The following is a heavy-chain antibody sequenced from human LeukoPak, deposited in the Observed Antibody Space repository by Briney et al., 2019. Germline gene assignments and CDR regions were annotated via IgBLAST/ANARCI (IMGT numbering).Heavy chain of an antibody. V-gene: IGHV3-7*01. Sequence: GGSLRLSCAASGFTFISYWMSWVRQAPGKGLEWVANIKQDGSEKYYVDSVKGRFTISRDNAKNSLYLQMNSLRAEDTAVYYCASVDTAMDWGQGTLVTVSS. CDR2: IKQDGSEK. J-gene: IGHJ4*02. CDR1: GFTFISYW. CDR3: ASVDTAMD. D-gene: IGHD5-18*01.